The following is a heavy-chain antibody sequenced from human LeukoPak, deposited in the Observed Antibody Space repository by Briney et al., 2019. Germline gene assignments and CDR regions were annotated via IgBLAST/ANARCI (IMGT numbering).Heavy chain of an antibody. D-gene: IGHD1-26*01. CDR1: GGSFSGYY. J-gene: IGHJ5*02. CDR3: ARAPRRASTTLLP. CDR2: INHSGST. V-gene: IGHV4-34*01. Sequence: KPSETLSLTCAVYGGSFSGYYWSWIRQPPGKRLEWIGEINHSGSTNYNPSLKSRVTISVDTSKNQFSLKLSSVTAADTAVYYCARAPRRASTTLLPWGQGTLVTVSS.